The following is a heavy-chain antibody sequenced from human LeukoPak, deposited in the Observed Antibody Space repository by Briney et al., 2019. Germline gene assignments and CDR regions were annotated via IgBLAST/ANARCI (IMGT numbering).Heavy chain of an antibody. Sequence: GGSLRLSCAASGFTFDDYAMHWVRQAPGKGLEWVSGINWNGGSTGYADSVKGRFTISRDNAKNSLYLQMNSLRAEDTALYHCARDTSFGGATDYWGQGTLVTVSS. CDR1: GFTFDDYA. CDR3: ARDTSFGGATDY. CDR2: INWNGGST. J-gene: IGHJ4*02. D-gene: IGHD1-26*01. V-gene: IGHV3-20*01.